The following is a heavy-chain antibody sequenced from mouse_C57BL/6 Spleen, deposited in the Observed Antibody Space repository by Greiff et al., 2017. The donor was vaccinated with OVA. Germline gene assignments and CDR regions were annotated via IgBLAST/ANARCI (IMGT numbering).Heavy chain of an antibody. V-gene: IGHV5-12*01. D-gene: IGHD1-1*01. CDR3: ARPRSYGSSFYYAMDY. Sequence: DVMLVESGGGLVQPGGSLKLSCAASGFTFSDYYMYWVRQTPEKRLEWVAYISNGGGSTYYPDTVKGRFTISRDNAKNTLYLQMSRLKSEDTAMYYCARPRSYGSSFYYAMDYWGQGTSVTVSS. CDR2: ISNGGGST. J-gene: IGHJ4*01. CDR1: GFTFSDYY.